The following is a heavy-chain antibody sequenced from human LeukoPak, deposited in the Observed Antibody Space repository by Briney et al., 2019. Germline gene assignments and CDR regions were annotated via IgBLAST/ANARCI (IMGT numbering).Heavy chain of an antibody. CDR2: ISSSGTTI. CDR1: GFTFSSYE. CDR3: ARDPDNSGYDYGPY. D-gene: IGHD5-12*01. Sequence: GGSLRLSCAASGFTFSSYEMNWVRQAPGEGLEWVSYISSSGTTISYADSVKGRFTISRDNAKNSLYLQMNSLRAEDTAIYYCARDPDNSGYDYGPYWGQGTLVTVSS. J-gene: IGHJ4*02. V-gene: IGHV3-48*03.